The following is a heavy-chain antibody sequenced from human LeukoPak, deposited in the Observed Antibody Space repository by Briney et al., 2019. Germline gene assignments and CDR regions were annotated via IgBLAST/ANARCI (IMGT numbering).Heavy chain of an antibody. V-gene: IGHV3-21*01. Sequence: GGSLRLSCAASGFTFSSYSMNWVRQAPGKGLEWVSSISSSSSYIYYADSVKGRFTISRDNAKNSLYLQMNSLRAEDTAVYYCARDGGYRKLYYYYYYYMDVWGKGTTVTVSS. D-gene: IGHD3-16*02. CDR2: ISSSSSYI. CDR1: GFTFSSYS. CDR3: ARDGGYRKLYYYYYYYMDV. J-gene: IGHJ6*03.